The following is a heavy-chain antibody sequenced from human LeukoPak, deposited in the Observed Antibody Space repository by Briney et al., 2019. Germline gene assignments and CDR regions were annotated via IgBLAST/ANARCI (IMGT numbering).Heavy chain of an antibody. J-gene: IGHJ6*02. Sequence: ASVKVSCKASGYTFTSYGISWVRQAPGQGLEWMGWISAYNGNTNYAQKLQGRVTMTTDTSTSTAYMELRSLRSDDTAVYYCARDRGLTGYSSGWYRSTSPNYYYGMDVWGQGTTVTVSS. CDR3: ARDRGLTGYSSGWYRSTSPNYYYGMDV. D-gene: IGHD6-19*01. V-gene: IGHV1-18*01. CDR1: GYTFTSYG. CDR2: ISAYNGNT.